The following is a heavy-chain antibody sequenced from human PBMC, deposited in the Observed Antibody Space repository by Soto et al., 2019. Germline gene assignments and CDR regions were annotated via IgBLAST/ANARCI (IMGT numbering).Heavy chain of an antibody. D-gene: IGHD2-2*01. Sequence: QVQLVQSGAEVKKPGSSVKVSCKASGGTFSSYAISWVRQAPGQGLEWMGGIIPIFGTANYAQKCQGRVTINAYKPTSTAYMELSSLRSEDTAVYYCARAYCSSTSCYYPYYFDYWGQGTLVTVSS. CDR1: GGTFSSYA. J-gene: IGHJ4*02. V-gene: IGHV1-69*06. CDR3: ARAYCSSTSCYYPYYFDY. CDR2: IIPIFGTA.